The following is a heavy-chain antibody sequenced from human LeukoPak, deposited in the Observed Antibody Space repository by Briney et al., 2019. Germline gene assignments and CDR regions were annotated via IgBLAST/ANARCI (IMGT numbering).Heavy chain of an antibody. CDR1: GYTLTELS. V-gene: IGHV1-24*01. Sequence: ASVKVSCKVSGYTLTELSMHWVRQAPGKGLEWMGGFDPEDGETIYAQKFQGRVTMTEDTSTDTAYMELSSLRSEDTAVYYCARTPSVVVTASPWLGWFDPWGQGTLVTVSS. D-gene: IGHD2-21*02. J-gene: IGHJ5*02. CDR2: FDPEDGET. CDR3: ARTPSVVVTASPWLGWFDP.